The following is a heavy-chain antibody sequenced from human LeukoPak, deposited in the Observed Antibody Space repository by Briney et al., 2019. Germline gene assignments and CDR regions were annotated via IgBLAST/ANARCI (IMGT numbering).Heavy chain of an antibody. CDR2: IIPIFGTA. V-gene: IGHV1-69*13. D-gene: IGHD3-10*01. CDR1: GGTFSSYA. J-gene: IGHJ4*02. Sequence: SVKVSCKASGGTFSSYAISWVRQAPGQGLEWMGGIIPIFGTANYAQKFQGRVTITADESTSTAYMELSSLRSEDTAAYYCARDPDYGSGQGYWGQGTLVTVSS. CDR3: ARDPDYGSGQGY.